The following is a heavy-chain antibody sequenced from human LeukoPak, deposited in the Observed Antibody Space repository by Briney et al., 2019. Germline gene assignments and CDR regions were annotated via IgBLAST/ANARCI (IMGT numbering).Heavy chain of an antibody. CDR2: ISSSGSTI. CDR3: ARDRVGDWEYFDY. V-gene: IGHV3-11*01. D-gene: IGHD1-26*01. CDR1: GFTFSDYY. Sequence: PGGALRLSCAASGFTFSDYYMSWIRQAPGKGLEWVSYISSSGSTIYYADSVKGRFTISRDNAKNSLYLQMNSLRAEDTAVYYCARDRVGDWEYFDYWGQGTLVTVSS. J-gene: IGHJ4*02.